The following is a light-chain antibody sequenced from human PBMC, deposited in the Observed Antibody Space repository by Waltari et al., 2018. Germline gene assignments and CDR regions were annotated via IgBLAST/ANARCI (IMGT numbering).Light chain of an antibody. V-gene: IGLV2-14*01. J-gene: IGLJ2*01. CDR3: SSYTSSSTLG. CDR2: EVS. Sequence: QSALTQPASVSGSPGQSITISCTGTSSDVGAYNYVSWYQQHPGKAPKLIVYEVSTRPSGVSNRFSGSKSGNTASLTISGLQAEDEADYYCSSYTSSSTLGFGGGTKLTVL. CDR1: SSDVGAYNY.